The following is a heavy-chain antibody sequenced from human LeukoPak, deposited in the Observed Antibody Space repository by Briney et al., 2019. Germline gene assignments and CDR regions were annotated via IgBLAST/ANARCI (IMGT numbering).Heavy chain of an antibody. CDR2: INSDGSST. J-gene: IGHJ3*02. V-gene: IGHV3-74*01. CDR1: GFTFSSYW. CDR3: ARYNAFDI. Sequence: GGSLGLSCAASGFTFSSYWMHWVRQAPGKGPVWVSRINSDGSSTSYADSVKGRFTISRDNAKNTLYLQMNSLRAEDTAVYYCARYNAFDIRGQGTMVTVSS.